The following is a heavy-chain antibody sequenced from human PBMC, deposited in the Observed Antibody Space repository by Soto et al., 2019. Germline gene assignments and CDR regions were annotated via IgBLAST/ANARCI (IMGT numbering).Heavy chain of an antibody. Sequence: QVQLVQSGAEVKKPGSSVKVSCKASGGTFSSYAISWVRQAPGQGLEWMGGIIPIFGTANYAQKFQGRVTITADESTSTAYMERSSLRSEDTSVYYCARDGPRYSYGQHFDYWGQGTLVTVS. CDR2: IIPIFGTA. D-gene: IGHD5-18*01. CDR3: ARDGPRYSYGQHFDY. V-gene: IGHV1-69*01. CDR1: GGTFSSYA. J-gene: IGHJ4*02.